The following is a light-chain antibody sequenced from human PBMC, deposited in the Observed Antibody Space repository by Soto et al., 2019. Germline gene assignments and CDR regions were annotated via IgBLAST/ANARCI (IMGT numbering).Light chain of an antibody. V-gene: IGLV2-14*01. CDR2: DVT. J-gene: IGLJ1*01. CDR3: SSFTSSMTNV. Sequence: QSALTQPASVSGSPGQSITIPCTGTSSVVGGYNSVSWYQQHPGKAPKLILYDVTDRPSGVSYRFSGSKSGNTASLTISGLQAADEADYFCSSFTSSMTNVFGSGTKVTVL. CDR1: SSVVGGYNS.